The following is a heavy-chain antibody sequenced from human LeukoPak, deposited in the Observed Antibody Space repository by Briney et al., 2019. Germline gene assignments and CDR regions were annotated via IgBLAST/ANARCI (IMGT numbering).Heavy chain of an antibody. D-gene: IGHD6-13*01. V-gene: IGHV1-24*01. CDR2: FDPEDGET. CDR3: AKVFDPSSSWSYYYYYGMDV. J-gene: IGHJ6*02. CDR1: GYTLTELS. Sequence: ASVKVSCKVSGYTLTELSMHWVRQAPGKGLEWMGGFDPEDGETIYAQKFQGRVTMTEDTSTDTAYMELSSLRAEDTAVYYCAKVFDPSSSWSYYYYYGMDVWGQGTTVTVSS.